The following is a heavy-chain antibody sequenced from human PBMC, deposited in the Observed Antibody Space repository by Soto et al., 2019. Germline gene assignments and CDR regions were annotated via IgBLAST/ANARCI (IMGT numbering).Heavy chain of an antibody. D-gene: IGHD3-9*01. Sequence: SETLSLTCTVSGGSISSGDYYWSWIRQPPGKGLEWIGYIYYSGSTYYNPSLKSRVTISVDTSKNQFSLKLSSVTAADTAVYYCARERGDFDWLLSGMNYYYGMDVWGQGTTVTVSS. V-gene: IGHV4-30-4*01. CDR3: ARERGDFDWLLSGMNYYYGMDV. J-gene: IGHJ6*02. CDR1: GGSISSGDYY. CDR2: IYYSGST.